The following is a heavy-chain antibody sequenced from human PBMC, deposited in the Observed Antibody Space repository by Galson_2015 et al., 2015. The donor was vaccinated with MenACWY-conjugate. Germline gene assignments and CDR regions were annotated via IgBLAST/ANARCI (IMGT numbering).Heavy chain of an antibody. CDR1: GYMFTSYG. CDR2: ISGKNENT. Sequence: SVKVSCKASGYMFTSYGISWVRQAPGQGLEWIGRISGKNENTKYAQKFQDRVAVTTDASTTTAYMKLTALKFDDTALYYCARDSQYGMDLWGQGTTVIVS. V-gene: IGHV1-18*01. J-gene: IGHJ6*02. D-gene: IGHD2/OR15-2a*01. CDR3: ARDSQYGMDL.